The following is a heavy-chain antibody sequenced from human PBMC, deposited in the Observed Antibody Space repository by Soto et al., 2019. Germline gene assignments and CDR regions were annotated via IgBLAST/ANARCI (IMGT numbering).Heavy chain of an antibody. V-gene: IGHV4-34*01. CDR3: ARSPRVVGVTHYIAARSQYYFDY. J-gene: IGHJ4*02. D-gene: IGHD3-22*01. Sequence: QVQLQQWGAGLLKPSETLSLTCAVYGGSFSGYSWSWIRQPPGKGLEWIGEINHSGSTHYNPSLKGRVTISGDTSRNKFALKRSSMTAADTAGYYCARSPRVVGVTHYIAARSQYYFDYWGQGTLVTVSS. CDR2: INHSGST. CDR1: GGSFSGYS.